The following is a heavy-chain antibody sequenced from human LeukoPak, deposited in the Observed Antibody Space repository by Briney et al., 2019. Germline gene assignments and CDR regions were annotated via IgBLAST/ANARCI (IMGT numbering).Heavy chain of an antibody. Sequence: GAVRVSCGASGDTFTGYDGKGGREGPGERGERMGWMSPNRGDTGYAQNFQDRVTMTRNTSISTAYMELSSLRSDDTAVYYCARGPPNWGYDYWGPGTLVTVSS. CDR2: MSPNRGDT. V-gene: IGHV1-8*01. CDR3: ARGPPNWGYDY. J-gene: IGHJ4*02. D-gene: IGHD7-27*01. CDR1: GDTFTGYD.